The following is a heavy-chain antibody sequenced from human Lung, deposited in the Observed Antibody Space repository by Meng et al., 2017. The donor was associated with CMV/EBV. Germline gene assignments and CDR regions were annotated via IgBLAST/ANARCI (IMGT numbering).Heavy chain of an antibody. CDR3: ASHFTIFEGFDY. D-gene: IGHD3-3*01. CDR2: IRDGGAPK. CDR1: GLTFSGYA. V-gene: IGHV3-23*01. Sequence: GGSLRPXCEVFGLTFSGYAMRWVRQAPGKGLEWPAAIRDGGAPKYYADSVKGRFTISRDNSKNTLYLQMNNLKTEETAIYYCASHFTIFEGFDYWGQGTLVTVSS. J-gene: IGHJ4*02.